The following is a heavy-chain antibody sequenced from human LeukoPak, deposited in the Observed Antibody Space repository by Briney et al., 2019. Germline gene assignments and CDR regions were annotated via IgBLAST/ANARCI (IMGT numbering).Heavy chain of an antibody. Sequence: GGSLRLSCAASGFTFSSYSMNWVRQAPGKGLEWVSYISTSGSAIYYANSVKGRFTISRDNAKNSLYLQMNSLRDEDTAVYYCARGSDSSRWYWGQGTLVTVSS. CDR1: GFTFSSYS. CDR3: ARGSDSSRWY. V-gene: IGHV3-48*02. J-gene: IGHJ4*02. CDR2: ISTSGSAI. D-gene: IGHD6-13*01.